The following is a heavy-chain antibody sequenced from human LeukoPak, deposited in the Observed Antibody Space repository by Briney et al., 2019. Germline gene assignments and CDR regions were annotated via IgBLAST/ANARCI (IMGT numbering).Heavy chain of an antibody. CDR2: IYTSGST. CDR1: GGSFSGYY. J-gene: IGHJ6*02. V-gene: IGHV4-59*10. CDR3: AGGMDV. Sequence: PSETLSLTCAVYGGSFSGYYWSWIRQPPGKGLEWIGRIYTSGSTNYNPSLKSRVTMSVDTSKNQFSLKLSSVTAADTAVYYCAGGMDVWGQGTTVTVSS.